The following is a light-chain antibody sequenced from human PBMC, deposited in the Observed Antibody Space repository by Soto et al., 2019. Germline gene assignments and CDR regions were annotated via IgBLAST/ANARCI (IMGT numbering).Light chain of an antibody. V-gene: IGKV1-39*01. CDR2: GAS. CDR3: QQTYNLPRT. Sequence: DIRMTQSPSSLSASVGDRVTITCRASLTIGDSLSWFQQKVGKPPTLSIYGASALQSGVPARFSGSGSGTDFTLTINNMQREDFATYYCQQTYNLPRTFGQGTKVDIK. J-gene: IGKJ1*01. CDR1: LTIGDS.